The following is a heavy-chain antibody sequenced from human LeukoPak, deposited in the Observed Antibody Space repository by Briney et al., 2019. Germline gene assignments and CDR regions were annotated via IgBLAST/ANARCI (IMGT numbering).Heavy chain of an antibody. Sequence: SGTLSLTCAVSGGSISSSNWWSWVRQPPGKGLEWIGEIYHSGSTNYNPSLKSRVTISVDKSKNQFSLKLSSVTAADTAVYYCARASLNCSGGSCYSEYFDYWGQGTLVTVSS. CDR2: IYHSGST. CDR3: ARASLNCSGGSCYSEYFDY. J-gene: IGHJ4*02. D-gene: IGHD2-15*01. V-gene: IGHV4-4*02. CDR1: GGSISSSNW.